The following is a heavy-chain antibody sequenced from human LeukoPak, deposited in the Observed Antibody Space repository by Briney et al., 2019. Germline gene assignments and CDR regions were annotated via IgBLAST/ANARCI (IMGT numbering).Heavy chain of an antibody. J-gene: IGHJ4*02. D-gene: IGHD2-2*01. Sequence: PGGSLGLSCAASGFTFSSYSMNWVRQAPGKGLEWVSSISSSSSYIYYADSVKGRFTISRDNAKNSLYLQMNSLRAEDTAVYYCARDYCSSTSCYLPFDYWGQGTLVTVSS. CDR2: ISSSSSYI. CDR3: ARDYCSSTSCYLPFDY. V-gene: IGHV3-21*01. CDR1: GFTFSSYS.